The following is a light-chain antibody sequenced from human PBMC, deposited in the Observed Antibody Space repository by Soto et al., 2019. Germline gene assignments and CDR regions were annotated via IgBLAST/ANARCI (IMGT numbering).Light chain of an antibody. J-gene: IGKJ1*01. CDR1: QSISSW. CDR2: HAY. CDR3: QQYNTSPWP. V-gene: IGKV1-5*01. Sequence: DSSMTQARESVSACVGDSGTLSCGASQSISSWLAWYQQKPGKAPKLLIYHAYSLESGVPSRFSGSQSGTEFSLTINSLQPDDLATYYSQQYNTSPWPFGQGTKVDIK.